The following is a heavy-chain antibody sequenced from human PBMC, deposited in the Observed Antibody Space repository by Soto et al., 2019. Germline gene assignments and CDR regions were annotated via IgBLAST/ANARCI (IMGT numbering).Heavy chain of an antibody. CDR3: ARGLVRRYYYYGMDV. Sequence: QVQLVQSGAEVKKPGASVKVSCKASGYTFTSYYMHWVRQAPGQGLEWMGIINPSGGSTSYAQKFQGRVTMTRDTSTCTVYMELSSLRSEDTAVYYCARGLVRRYYYYGMDVWGQGTTVTVSS. CDR1: GYTFTSYY. V-gene: IGHV1-46*01. J-gene: IGHJ6*02. CDR2: INPSGGST. D-gene: IGHD6-19*01.